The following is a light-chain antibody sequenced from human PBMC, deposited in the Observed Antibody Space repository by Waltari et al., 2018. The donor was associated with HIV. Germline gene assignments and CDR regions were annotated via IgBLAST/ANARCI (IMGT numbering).Light chain of an antibody. CDR2: DTS. V-gene: IGKV3-11*01. Sequence: EIVLTQSPATLSLSPGEGATLSCRASQSVRTSLAWYQQRPGQAPRLLIYDTSDRATGVPARFSGGGSGTDFTLTISSLEPEDFAVYYCQQRTTSVTFGGGTKVDI. J-gene: IGKJ4*01. CDR3: QQRTTSVT. CDR1: QSVRTS.